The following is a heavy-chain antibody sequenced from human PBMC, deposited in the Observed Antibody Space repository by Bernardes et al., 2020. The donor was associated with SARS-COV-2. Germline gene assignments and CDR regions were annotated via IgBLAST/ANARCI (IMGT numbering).Heavy chain of an antibody. Sequence: SETLSLTCAVYGGSFSGYYWSWIRQPPGTGLEWIGEINHSGSTNYNPSLKSRVTISVDTSKNQFSLKLSSVTAADTAVYYCARGVPATAYLSILDYWGQGTLVTVSS. CDR1: GGSFSGYY. V-gene: IGHV4-34*01. D-gene: IGHD3-16*01. J-gene: IGHJ4*02. CDR2: INHSGST. CDR3: ARGVPATAYLSILDY.